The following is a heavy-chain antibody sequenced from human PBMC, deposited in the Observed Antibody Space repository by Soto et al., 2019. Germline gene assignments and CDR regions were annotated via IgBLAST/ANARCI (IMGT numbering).Heavy chain of an antibody. CDR2: IFGNGGGI. J-gene: IGHJ4*02. CDR3: AKDRQPDGLWPFDH. CDR1: GFTFYIYA. D-gene: IGHD2-8*01. Sequence: EVQLLESAGGLVQPGGSLRLSCAASGFTFYIYAMSWVRQAPGKGLEWVSGIFGNGGGISYADSVKGRFTISRDNSNNILYLQMHSLRAEDTAVYYCAKDRQPDGLWPFDHWGQGTLVTVSS. V-gene: IGHV3-23*01.